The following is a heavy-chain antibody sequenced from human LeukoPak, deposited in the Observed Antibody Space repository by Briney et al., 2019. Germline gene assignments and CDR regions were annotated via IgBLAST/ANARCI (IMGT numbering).Heavy chain of an antibody. CDR2: INYSGNT. CDR1: GGSISSSSYF. V-gene: IGHV4-39*01. D-gene: IGHD4-23*01. CDR3: ARVQAYGGKGYFDY. Sequence: PSETLSLTCTVSGGSISSSSYFWGWIRQPPGKGLEWIGSINYSGNTYYNPSLKSRVTISVDTSRNQFSLRLSSVTAADTAVYYCARVQAYGGKGYFDYWGQGTLVTVSS. J-gene: IGHJ4*02.